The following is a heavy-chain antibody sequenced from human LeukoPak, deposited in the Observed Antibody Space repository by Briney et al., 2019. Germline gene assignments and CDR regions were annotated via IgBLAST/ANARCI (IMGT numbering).Heavy chain of an antibody. V-gene: IGHV4-31*03. CDR1: GGSISSGGYY. J-gene: IGHJ4*02. CDR2: IYYSGST. Sequence: SETLSFTCTVSGGSISSGGYYRSWIRQHPGKGLEWIGYIYYSGSTYYNPSLKSRVTISVDTSKNQFSLKLSSVTAADTAVYYCARGGRRFGELLSEDYWGQGTLVTVSS. CDR3: ARGGRRFGELLSEDY. D-gene: IGHD3-10*01.